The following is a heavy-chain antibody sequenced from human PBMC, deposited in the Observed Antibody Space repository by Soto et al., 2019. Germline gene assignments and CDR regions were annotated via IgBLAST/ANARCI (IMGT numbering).Heavy chain of an antibody. J-gene: IGHJ5*02. Sequence: LSLTCSLSGGSINSSDHFWGWIRQTPGKGLEWIGSVYYTETTYYNPSLKSPVTISVETSRDTFSLKVNSVTAADTGIYYCARQRVLSTNMFITSFDPWGQGTLVTVSS. CDR1: GGSINSSDHF. D-gene: IGHD3-10*02. CDR2: VYYTETT. V-gene: IGHV4-39*01. CDR3: ARQRVLSTNMFITSFDP.